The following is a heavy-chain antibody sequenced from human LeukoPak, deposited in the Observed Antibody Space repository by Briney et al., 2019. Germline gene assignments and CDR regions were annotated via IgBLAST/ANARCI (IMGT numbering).Heavy chain of an antibody. CDR2: ISGSGGST. Sequence: GGSLRLSCAASGFTFSSYAMSWVRQAPGKGLEWVSAISGSGGSTFYADSVKGRFTISRDNSKNTLYLQMNSLRAEDTAVYYCAKDSYDILPGSPYFDYWGQGTLVTVSS. D-gene: IGHD3-9*01. J-gene: IGHJ4*02. CDR3: AKDSYDILPGSPYFDY. V-gene: IGHV3-23*01. CDR1: GFTFSSYA.